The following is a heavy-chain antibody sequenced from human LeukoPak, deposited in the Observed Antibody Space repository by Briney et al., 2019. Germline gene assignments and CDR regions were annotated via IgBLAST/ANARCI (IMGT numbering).Heavy chain of an antibody. CDR1: GFTFSSYA. V-gene: IGHV3-30-3*01. CDR3: ARWTCSSTSCYASWFDP. D-gene: IGHD2-2*01. Sequence: GGSLRLSCAASGFTFSSYAMHWVRQAPGKGLEWVAVISYDGSNKYYADSVKGRFTISRDNSKNTLYLRMNSLRAEDTAVYYCARWTCSSTSCYASWFDPWGQGTLVTVSS. CDR2: ISYDGSNK. J-gene: IGHJ5*02.